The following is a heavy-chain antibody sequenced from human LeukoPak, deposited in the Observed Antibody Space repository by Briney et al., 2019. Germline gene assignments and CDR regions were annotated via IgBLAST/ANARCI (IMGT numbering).Heavy chain of an antibody. CDR2: ISGGSSDI. V-gene: IGHV3-21*01. Sequence: GGSLKLSCAGSGFTFSDYGMNWVRQAPGKGLEWVSSISGGSSDINYADSVKGRFTISRDNAKNSLYLLMNSLRAEDTAVYYCARVARGSSSWYFAFDIWGQGTMVTVSS. D-gene: IGHD6-13*01. J-gene: IGHJ3*02. CDR3: ARVARGSSSWYFAFDI. CDR1: GFTFSDYG.